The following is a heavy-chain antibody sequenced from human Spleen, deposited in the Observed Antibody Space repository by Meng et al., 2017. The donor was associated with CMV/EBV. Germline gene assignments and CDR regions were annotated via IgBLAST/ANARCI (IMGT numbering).Heavy chain of an antibody. Sequence: ASVKVSCKASGYTFTSYYMHWVRLAPGQGLQWMGWINCNSGGTNYAQKFQGRVTMTRDTSISTAYLELSNLRSDDTAIYYCARPYGRGAIMNWFDPWGQGTLVTVSS. V-gene: IGHV1-2*02. J-gene: IGHJ5*02. CDR1: GYTFTSYY. CDR2: INCNSGGT. CDR3: ARPYGRGAIMNWFDP. D-gene: IGHD4/OR15-4a*01.